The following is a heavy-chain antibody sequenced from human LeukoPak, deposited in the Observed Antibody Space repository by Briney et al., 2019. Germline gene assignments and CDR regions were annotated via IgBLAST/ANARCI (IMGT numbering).Heavy chain of an antibody. J-gene: IGHJ4*02. CDR2: IYYSGST. Sequence: SETQSLTCTVSGGSISSHYWSWIRQPPGKGLEWIGYIYYSGSTNYNPSLKSRVTISVDTSKNQFSLKLSSVTAADTAVYYCARASVAALFDYWGQGTLVTVSS. CDR1: GGSISSHY. CDR3: ARASVAALFDY. D-gene: IGHD6-6*01. V-gene: IGHV4-59*11.